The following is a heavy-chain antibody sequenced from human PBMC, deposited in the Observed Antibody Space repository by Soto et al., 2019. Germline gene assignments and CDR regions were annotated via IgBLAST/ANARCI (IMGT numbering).Heavy chain of an antibody. Sequence: PSETLSLTCTVSGGSISSGEYYWTWIRQPPGKGLEWIGYISYSGSTHYSPSLKSRVSISVDTSKNQFSLKLSSVTAADTAMYYCASYYYDSSGYYYVPGVYWGQGTLVTVSS. D-gene: IGHD3-22*01. CDR1: GGSISSGEYY. V-gene: IGHV4-30-4*01. CDR3: ASYYYDSSGYYYVPGVY. CDR2: ISYSGST. J-gene: IGHJ4*02.